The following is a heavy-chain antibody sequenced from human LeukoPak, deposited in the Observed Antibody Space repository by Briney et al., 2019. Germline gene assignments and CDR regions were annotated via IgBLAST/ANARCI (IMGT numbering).Heavy chain of an antibody. D-gene: IGHD3-22*01. CDR3: ARVSTEGFYDSSGYYYVYNWFDP. CDR1: GGSISSSSYY. CDR2: IYYSGST. J-gene: IGHJ5*02. V-gene: IGHV4-39*07. Sequence: SGTLSLTCTVSGGSISSSSYYWGWIRQPPGKGLEWIGSIYYSGSTYYNPSLKSRVTISVDTSKNQFSLKLSSVTAADTAVYYCARVSTEGFYDSSGYYYVYNWFDPWGQGTLVTVSS.